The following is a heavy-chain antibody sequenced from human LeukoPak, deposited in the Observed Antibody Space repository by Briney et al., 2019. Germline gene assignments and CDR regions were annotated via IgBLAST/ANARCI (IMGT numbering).Heavy chain of an antibody. CDR1: GFTFSNYW. J-gene: IGHJ4*02. V-gene: IGHV3-74*03. D-gene: IGHD4-11*01. Sequence: PGGSLRLSCAASGFTFSNYWMHWVRQAPGKGLVWVSRINFDGSRTTYADPVKGRFTFSRDNAKNTLYLQMNSLRAEDTAVYYCARETSTGFDYWGQGTLVTVSS. CDR3: ARETSTGFDY. CDR2: INFDGSRT.